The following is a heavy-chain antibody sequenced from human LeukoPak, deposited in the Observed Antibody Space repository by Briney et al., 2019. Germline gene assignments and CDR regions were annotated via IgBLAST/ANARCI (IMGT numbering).Heavy chain of an antibody. J-gene: IGHJ4*02. CDR2: IYYSGST. D-gene: IGHD3-22*01. CDR3: VRDNYYDSSGGFDY. Sequence: SETLSLTCAVYGGSFSGYYWSWIRQHPGKGLEWIGYIYYSGSTYYNPSLKSRVTISVDTSKNQFSLKLSSVTAADTAVYYCVRDNYYDSSGGFDYWGQGTLVTVSS. CDR1: GGSFSGYY. V-gene: IGHV4-31*11.